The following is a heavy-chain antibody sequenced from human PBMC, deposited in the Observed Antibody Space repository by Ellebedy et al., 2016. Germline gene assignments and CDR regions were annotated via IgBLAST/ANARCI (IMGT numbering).Heavy chain of an antibody. V-gene: IGHV1-69*10. CDR1: GGTFSTFV. J-gene: IGHJ6*02. Sequence: ASVKVSCKASGGTFSTFVVSWVRQAPGQGLEWMGGIIPMSGIVHYAQKFQGGVTITADKSTGTAYLELSSLRSEDTAVYYCASLQSYCISCESDVWGQGTTVTVSS. CDR2: IIPMSGIV. D-gene: IGHD2-2*01. CDR3: ASLQSYCISCESDV.